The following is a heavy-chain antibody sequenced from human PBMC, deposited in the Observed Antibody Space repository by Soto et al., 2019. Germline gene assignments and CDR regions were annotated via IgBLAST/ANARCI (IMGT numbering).Heavy chain of an antibody. Sequence: PGGSLRLSCAASGFTFSSYGMHWVRQAPGKGLEWVSVISGSDDSTYYADSVKGRFTISRDNSKNTLYLQMNSLRAEDTAVYYCAKDRYGDYGGIDYWGQGTMVTVSS. CDR2: ISGSDDST. CDR1: GFTFSSYG. D-gene: IGHD4-17*01. J-gene: IGHJ4*02. V-gene: IGHV3-23*01. CDR3: AKDRYGDYGGIDY.